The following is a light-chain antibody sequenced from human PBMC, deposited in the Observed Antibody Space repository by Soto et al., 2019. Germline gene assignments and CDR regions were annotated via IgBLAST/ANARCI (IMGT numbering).Light chain of an antibody. CDR3: ASWDDRLGAVI. Sequence: QSVLTQPPSASGTPGQRVTISCSGTRSNIGSNYVYWYQQLPGTAPKLLIYSNNQRPSGVPDRFSGSKSGTSASLAISGLRSEDEAVYYCASWDDRLGAVIFGGGTKLTVL. CDR2: SNN. CDR1: RSNIGSNY. V-gene: IGLV1-47*02. J-gene: IGLJ2*01.